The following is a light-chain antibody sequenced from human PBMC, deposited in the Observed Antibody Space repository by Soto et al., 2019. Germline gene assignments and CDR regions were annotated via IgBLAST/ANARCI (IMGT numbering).Light chain of an antibody. CDR1: QSVSSN. V-gene: IGKV3-15*01. J-gene: IGKJ1*01. CDR3: QQYNNWPPWT. Sequence: EIAMTQARATMSVSHRERVRLCCRVSQSVSSNLAWYQQKPGQAPRLLIYGASTRATGIPARFSGSGSGTEFTLTISSLQSEDFAVYYCQQYNNWPPWTFGQGTKVDIK. CDR2: GAS.